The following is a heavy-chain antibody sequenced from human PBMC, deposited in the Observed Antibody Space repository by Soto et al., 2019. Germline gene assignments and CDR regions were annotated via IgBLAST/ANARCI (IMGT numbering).Heavy chain of an antibody. V-gene: IGHV3-33*01. CDR2: IWYDGSNK. J-gene: IGHJ5*02. D-gene: IGHD2-2*01. Sequence: GGSLRLSCAASGFTFSRYGMHWGRQAPGKGLEWVAGIWYDGSNKYYADSVKGRFTISRDNSKNTLYLQMNSLRAEDTAVYYCARDPFHREYCSSTSCPHWFDPWGQGTLVTVSS. CDR3: ARDPFHREYCSSTSCPHWFDP. CDR1: GFTFSRYG.